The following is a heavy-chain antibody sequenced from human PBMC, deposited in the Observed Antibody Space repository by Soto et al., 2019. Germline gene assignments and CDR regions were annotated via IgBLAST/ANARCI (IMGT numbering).Heavy chain of an antibody. D-gene: IGHD6-13*01. J-gene: IGHJ3*02. V-gene: IGHV4-31*03. CDR2: IYYSGST. Sequence: QVQLQESGPGLVKPPQTLSLTCTVSGGSISSGGYYWSWIRQHPGKGLEWIGYIYYSGSTYYNPSLKSRVTISVDTSKNQFSLKLSSVTAADTAVYYCARAFTAAGTGQDAFDIWGQGTMVTVSS. CDR1: GGSISSGGYY. CDR3: ARAFTAAGTGQDAFDI.